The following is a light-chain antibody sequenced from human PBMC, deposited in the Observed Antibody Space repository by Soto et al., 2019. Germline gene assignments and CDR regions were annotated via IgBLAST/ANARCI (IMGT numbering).Light chain of an antibody. CDR1: QSIGTY. CDR2: DAS. J-gene: IGKJ2*01. V-gene: IGKV3-11*01. Sequence: EIVLTQSPATLSLSPGERATLFCRASQSIGTYLAWYQQKSGQAPRLLIYDASNRATGNPGRLSGGGSGTDFILTVSRLEPEDFAVYYCQQRSNWPPTFGQGTKLEI. CDR3: QQRSNWPPT.